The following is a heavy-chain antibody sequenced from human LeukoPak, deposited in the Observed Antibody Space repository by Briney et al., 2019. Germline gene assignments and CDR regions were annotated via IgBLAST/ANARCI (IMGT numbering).Heavy chain of an antibody. Sequence: GASVKVSCKASGYTFTGYYMHWVRQAPGQGLEWMGWINSNSGGTNYAQKFQGRVTMPRHTSISTAYMELSRLSYDDTALYYCSRSFYYGSGSTFDYWGQGTLVSVSS. V-gene: IGHV1-2*02. CDR2: INSNSGGT. J-gene: IGHJ4*02. CDR3: SRSFYYGSGSTFDY. CDR1: GYTFTGYY. D-gene: IGHD3-10*01.